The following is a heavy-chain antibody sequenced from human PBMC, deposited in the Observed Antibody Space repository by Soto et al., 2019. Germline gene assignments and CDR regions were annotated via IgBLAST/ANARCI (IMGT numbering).Heavy chain of an antibody. J-gene: IGHJ3*02. D-gene: IGHD2-15*01. CDR1: GFSLSTSGMR. CDR2: IDWGDDK. CDR3: ARIADCSGGSCYFDAFDI. Sequence: SGPTLVNPTQTLTLTCTFSGFSLSTSGMRVSWIRQPPGKALEWLARIDWGDDKFYSTSLKTRLTISKDTSKNQVVLTMTNMDPVDTATYYCARIADCSGGSCYFDAFDIWGQGTMVTVSS. V-gene: IGHV2-70*04.